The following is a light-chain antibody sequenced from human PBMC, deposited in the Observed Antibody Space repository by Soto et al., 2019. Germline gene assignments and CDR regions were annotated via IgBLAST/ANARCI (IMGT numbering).Light chain of an antibody. CDR2: RNN. CDR3: AAWDDSLSAFYV. CDR1: SSNNGSNY. Sequence: VLTQPPSASGTPGQRVTISCSGSSSNNGSNYVYWYQQLPGTAPKLLIYRNNQRPSGVPDRFSGSKSGTPASLAISGLRSEDEADYYCAAWDDSLSAFYVFGTGTKATVL. J-gene: IGLJ1*01. V-gene: IGLV1-47*01.